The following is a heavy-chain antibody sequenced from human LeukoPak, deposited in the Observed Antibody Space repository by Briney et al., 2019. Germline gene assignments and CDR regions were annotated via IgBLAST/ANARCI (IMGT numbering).Heavy chain of an antibody. D-gene: IGHD3-10*01. CDR3: ARPVRGVNTLDY. CDR2: IYYSGSA. V-gene: IGHV4-39*01. CDR1: GGSISSSSYY. J-gene: IGHJ4*02. Sequence: PSETLFLTCTVSGGSISSSSYYWGWIRQPPGKGLEWIGSIYYSGSAYYNPSLKSRVTISVDTSKNQFSLKLSSVTAADTAVYYCARPVRGVNTLDYWGQGTLVTVSS.